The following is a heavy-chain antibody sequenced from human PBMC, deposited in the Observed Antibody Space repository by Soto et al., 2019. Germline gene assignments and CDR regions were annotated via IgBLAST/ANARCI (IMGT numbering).Heavy chain of an antibody. CDR3: ARSLSAIPGES. CDR1: GFSISNYW. Sequence: LRLSCAATGFSISNYWMSWVRQGPGKGPEWVANIKQDASEKYYVDSVKGRFTISRDNAENSLYLQMTSLRAEDTAVYHCARSLSAIPGESWGQGTLVTVSS. D-gene: IGHD2-21*01. CDR2: IKQDASEK. V-gene: IGHV3-7*05. J-gene: IGHJ5*02.